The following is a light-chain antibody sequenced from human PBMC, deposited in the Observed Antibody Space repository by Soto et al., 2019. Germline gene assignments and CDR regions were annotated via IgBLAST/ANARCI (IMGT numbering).Light chain of an antibody. CDR2: KAS. V-gene: IGKV1-5*03. J-gene: IGKJ4*01. CDR1: QSISSW. CDR3: QHIDTFRLT. Sequence: DIQMTHSPSAMAVSVVDIVPITCRASQSISSWLAWYQQKPGKAPKLLIYKASTLESGVPSNFSGSGSGTEFTLTVTSLQPEDFATYYCQHIDTFRLTFGGGTKVDIK.